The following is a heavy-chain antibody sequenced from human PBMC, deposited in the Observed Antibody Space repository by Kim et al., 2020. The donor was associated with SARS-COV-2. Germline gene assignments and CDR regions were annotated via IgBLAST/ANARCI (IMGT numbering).Heavy chain of an antibody. V-gene: IGHV4-39*01. D-gene: IGHD6-19*01. J-gene: IGHJ5*02. CDR3: ARHTEPGIAVAGTPGWFDP. Sequence: SETLSLTCTVSGGSISSSSYYWGWIRQPPGKGLEWIGSIYYSGSTYYNPSLKSRVTISVDTSKNQFSLKLSSVTAADTAVYYCARHTEPGIAVAGTPGWFDPWGQGTLVTVSS. CDR2: IYYSGST. CDR1: GGSISSSSYY.